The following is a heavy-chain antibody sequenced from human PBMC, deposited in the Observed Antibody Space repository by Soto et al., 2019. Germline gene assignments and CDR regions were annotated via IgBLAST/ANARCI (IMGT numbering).Heavy chain of an antibody. V-gene: IGHV3-66*01. CDR3: ARRKYCSSTTCFDY. CDR1: GFPVSISY. D-gene: IGHD2-2*01. J-gene: IGHJ4*02. Sequence: EFQLVESGGALVQPGGSLRLSCAASGFPVSISYMSWVRQVPGKGLEWVSIMYSGGETYYAASVKGRFTVSRDNYKITLDLQMTSLRAEDTGVYYCARRKYCSSTTCFDYWGQGTLVTVAS. CDR2: MYSGGET.